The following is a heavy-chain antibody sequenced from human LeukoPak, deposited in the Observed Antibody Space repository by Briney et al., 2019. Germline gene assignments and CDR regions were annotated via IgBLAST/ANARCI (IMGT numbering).Heavy chain of an antibody. CDR3: ARDRVLEGYFDY. D-gene: IGHD4/OR15-4a*01. J-gene: IGHJ4*02. CDR1: GFTFSSNA. CDR2: ISYDGSNK. V-gene: IGHV3-30*04. Sequence: PGGSLRLSCAASGFTFSSNAMTWVRQAPGKGLEWVAVISYDGSNKYYADSVKGRFTISRDNSKNTLYLQMNSLRAEDTAVYYCARDRVLEGYFDYWGQGTLVTVSS.